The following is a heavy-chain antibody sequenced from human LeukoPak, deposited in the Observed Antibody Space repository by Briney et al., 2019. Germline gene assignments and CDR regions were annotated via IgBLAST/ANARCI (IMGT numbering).Heavy chain of an antibody. Sequence: GGSLRLSCAASGFTFSSYAMHWVRQAPGKGLEWVAVISYDGSNKFYADSVRGRFTISRDNSKNTVYLQMNSLRAEDTAVYYCAREMISGASNWFDPWGQGTLVTVSS. J-gene: IGHJ5*02. CDR3: AREMISGASNWFDP. CDR2: ISYDGSNK. D-gene: IGHD3-10*01. V-gene: IGHV3-30-3*01. CDR1: GFTFSSYA.